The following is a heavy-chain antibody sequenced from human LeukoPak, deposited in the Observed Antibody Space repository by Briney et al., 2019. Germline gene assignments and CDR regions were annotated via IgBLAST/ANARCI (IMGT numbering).Heavy chain of an antibody. J-gene: IGHJ3*02. CDR3: ARERLDAFDI. D-gene: IGHD6-25*01. V-gene: IGHV1-69*01. CDR1: GGTFSSYV. Sequence: ASVKVSCKASGGTFSSYVISWVRQAPGQGLEWMGGIIPIFGTANYAQKFQGRVTITADESTSTVYMEMSSLRSEDTAVYYCARERLDAFDIWGQGTTVTVSS. CDR2: IIPIFGTA.